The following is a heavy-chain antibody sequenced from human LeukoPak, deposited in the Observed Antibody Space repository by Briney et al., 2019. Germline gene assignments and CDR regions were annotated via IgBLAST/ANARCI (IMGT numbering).Heavy chain of an antibody. V-gene: IGHV3-30-3*01. CDR2: ISYDGSNK. D-gene: IGHD3-16*01. CDR3: ARSDYGVPSDY. Sequence: GGSLRLSCAASGFTFDDYAMHWVRQAPGKGLEWVAVISYDGSNKYYADSVKGRFTISRDNSKNTLYLQMNSLRAEDTAVYYCARSDYGVPSDYWGQGTLVTVSS. J-gene: IGHJ4*02. CDR1: GFTFDDYA.